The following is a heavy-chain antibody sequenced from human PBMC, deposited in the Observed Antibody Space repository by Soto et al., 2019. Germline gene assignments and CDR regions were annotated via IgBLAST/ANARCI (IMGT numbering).Heavy chain of an antibody. J-gene: IGHJ6*02. CDR1: GYTFTSYD. D-gene: IGHD6-13*01. CDR2: MNPNSGNT. CDR3: ASWIAAAGTGYYYYNGMNV. V-gene: IGHV1-8*01. Sequence: ASVKVSCKASGYTFTSYDINWVRQATGQGLEWMGWMNPNSGNTGYAQKFQGRVTMTRNTSISTAYMELSSLRSEDTAVYYCASWIAAAGTGYYYYNGMNVWGQGTTVTV.